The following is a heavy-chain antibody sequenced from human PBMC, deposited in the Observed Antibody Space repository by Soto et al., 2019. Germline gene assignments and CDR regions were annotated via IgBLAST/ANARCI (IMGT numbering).Heavy chain of an antibody. Sequence: SETLSLTRTCSGGAISSYYCSWIRRPHWKVLEWIGYIYYSGSTNYNPSLKSRVTISVDTSKNQFSLKLSSVTAADTAVYYCARYCSGGSCYGGNNWLDPWGQGNMVTFSS. J-gene: IGHJ5*02. V-gene: IGHV4-59*01. CDR2: IYYSGST. D-gene: IGHD2-15*01. CDR3: ARYCSGGSCYGGNNWLDP. CDR1: GGAISSYY.